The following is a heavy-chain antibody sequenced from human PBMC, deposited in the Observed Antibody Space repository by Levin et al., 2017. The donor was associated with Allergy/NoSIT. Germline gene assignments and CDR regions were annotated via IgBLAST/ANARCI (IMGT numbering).Heavy chain of an antibody. CDR1: GFTFSSYS. V-gene: IGHV3-21*01. Sequence: PGESLKISCAASGFTFSSYSMNWVRQAPGKGLEWVSSISSSSSYIYYADSVKGRFTISRDNAKNSLYLQMNSLRAENTPVYYCAKPRGYSYGSGFDDWGQGTLVTVSS. CDR3: AKPRGYSYGSGFDD. CDR2: ISSSSSYI. D-gene: IGHD5-18*01. J-gene: IGHJ4*02.